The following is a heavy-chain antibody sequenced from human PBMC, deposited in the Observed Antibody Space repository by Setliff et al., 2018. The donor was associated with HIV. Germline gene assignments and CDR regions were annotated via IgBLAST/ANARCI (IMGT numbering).Heavy chain of an antibody. CDR1: GGSFSGFY. CDR3: ARAISPQYYGSSGYYLA. D-gene: IGHD3-22*01. V-gene: IGHV4-34*01. CDR2: VHHSGST. J-gene: IGHJ5*02. Sequence: SETLSLTCAVYGGSFSGFYWSWIRQPPGKGLEWIGEVHHSGSTNYNPSLKSRVTISVDTSKNQVSLRLSPVTAADTAVYYCARAISPQYYGSSGYYLAWGQGTLVTVSS.